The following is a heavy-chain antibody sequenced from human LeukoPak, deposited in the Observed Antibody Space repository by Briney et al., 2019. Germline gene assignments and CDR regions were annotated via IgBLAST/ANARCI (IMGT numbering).Heavy chain of an antibody. CDR3: VKDKYPVVVAATLDY. J-gene: IGHJ4*02. V-gene: IGHV3-30-3*01. D-gene: IGHD2-15*01. CDR2: ISYDGSNK. CDR1: GFTFSGFA. Sequence: GGSLRLSCAASGFTFSGFAMHWVRQAPGKGLEWVAVISYDGSNKYYADSVKGRFTISRDNSKNTLYLQMNSLRDEDTAVFYCVKDKYPVVVAATLDYWGQGTLVTVSS.